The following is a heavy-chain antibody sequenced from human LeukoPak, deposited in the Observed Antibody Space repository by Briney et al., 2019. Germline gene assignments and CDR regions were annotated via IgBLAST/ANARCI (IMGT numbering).Heavy chain of an antibody. CDR3: ARDGLTCHCGVD. CDR2: IKEDGSEK. CDR1: GGSISGYY. V-gene: IGHV3-7*01. J-gene: IGHJ4*02. Sequence: ETLSLTCSVSGGSISGYYWSWIRQPPGKGLEWVAKIKEDGSEKYYVDSVEGRFTISRDNANNALYLEMNSLRPEDTAVYYCARDGLTCHCGVDWGQGTLVTVSS. D-gene: IGHD2-21*01.